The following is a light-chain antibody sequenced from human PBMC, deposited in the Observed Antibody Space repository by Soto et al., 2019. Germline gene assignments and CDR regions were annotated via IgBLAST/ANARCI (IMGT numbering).Light chain of an antibody. CDR2: DAS. CDR1: QTISSW. J-gene: IGKJ3*01. V-gene: IGKV1-5*01. CDR3: QQLDSSPLT. Sequence: DIQMTQSPSTLPASVGDRVTITCRASQTISSWLAWYQQKPGKAPDLLIYDASRLAGGVPSRFSGSESGTEFTLTIGSLEPDDFATYFCQQLDSSPLTFGPGTKVDIK.